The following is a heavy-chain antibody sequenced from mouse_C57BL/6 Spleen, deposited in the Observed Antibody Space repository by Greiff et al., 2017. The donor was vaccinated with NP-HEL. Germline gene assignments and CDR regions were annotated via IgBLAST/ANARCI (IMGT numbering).Heavy chain of an antibody. V-gene: IGHV1-42*01. CDR2: INPSTGGT. Sequence: EVQLQQSGPELVKPGASVKISCKASGYSFTGYYMNWVKQSPEKSLEWFGEINPSTGGTTYHQKCKAKATLTVDKSSSTAYMQRKRLTSEDSAVYYCARGAYSNPHYYAMDYWDKGASVNVAS. CDR3: ARGAYSNPHYYAMDY. D-gene: IGHD2-5*01. J-gene: IGHJ4*01. CDR1: GYSFTGYY.